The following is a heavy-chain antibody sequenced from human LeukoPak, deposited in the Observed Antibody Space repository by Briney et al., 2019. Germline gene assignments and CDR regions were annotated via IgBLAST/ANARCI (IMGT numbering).Heavy chain of an antibody. CDR2: ISYDGSNQ. CDR1: RFTFSSYA. D-gene: IGHD1-26*01. CDR3: ARVKDGGSYYCLDY. Sequence: PGRSLRLSCAASRFTFSSYAMHWVRQAPVKGLEWVAVISYDGSNQYYADSVKGRFTISRDNAKNSLYLQMNSLRAEDTAVYYCARVKDGGSYYCLDYWGQGTLVTVSS. J-gene: IGHJ4*02. V-gene: IGHV3-30*04.